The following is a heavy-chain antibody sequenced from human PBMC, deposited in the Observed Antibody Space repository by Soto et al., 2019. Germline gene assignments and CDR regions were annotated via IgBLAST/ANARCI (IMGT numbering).Heavy chain of an antibody. Sequence: QVQLVESGGGVVQPGRSLRLSCAASGFTFSNYGMHWVRQAPGKGLEWVAVIWYDGSNKYYADSVKGRFTNSRDNSKNPLDLQKNSLRVGDTAVYYCARNLIGRYGLGAFDIWGRGTMVTVFS. J-gene: IGHJ3*02. CDR2: IWYDGSNK. V-gene: IGHV3-33*01. D-gene: IGHD5-18*01. CDR1: GFTFSNYG. CDR3: ARNLIGRYGLGAFDI.